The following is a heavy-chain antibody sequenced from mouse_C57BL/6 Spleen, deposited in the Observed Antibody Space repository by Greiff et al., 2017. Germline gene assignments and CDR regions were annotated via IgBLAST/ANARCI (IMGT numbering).Heavy chain of an antibody. CDR1: GYTFTDYN. D-gene: IGHD2-3*01. J-gene: IGHJ3*01. CDR3: ARSYDGYPAWFAY. V-gene: IGHV1-18*01. CDR2: INPNNGGT. Sequence: EVQLQQSGPELVKPGASVKIPCKASGYTFTDYNMDWVKQSHGKSLEWIGDINPNNGGTIYNQKFKGKATLTVDKSSSTAYMERRSLTSEDTAGYYCARSYDGYPAWFAYWGQGTLVTVSA.